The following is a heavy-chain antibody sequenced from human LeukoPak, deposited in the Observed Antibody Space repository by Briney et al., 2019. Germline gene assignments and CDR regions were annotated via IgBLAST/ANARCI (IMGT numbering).Heavy chain of an antibody. J-gene: IGHJ4*02. Sequence: GASVKVSCKASGGTSSSYAISWVRQAPGQGLEWMGGIIPIFGTANYAQKFQGRVTITADESTSTAYMELSSLRSEDTAVYYCARVAAVAGTVFGYFDYWGQGTLVTVSS. V-gene: IGHV1-69*13. CDR3: ARVAAVAGTVFGYFDY. CDR2: IIPIFGTA. CDR1: GGTSSSYA. D-gene: IGHD6-19*01.